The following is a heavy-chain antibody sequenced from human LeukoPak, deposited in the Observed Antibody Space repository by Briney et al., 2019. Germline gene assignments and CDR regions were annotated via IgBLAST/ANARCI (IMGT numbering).Heavy chain of an antibody. CDR3: ARSRYSGWTLHYYYYYMDV. CDR1: GGSISSYY. CDR2: IYYSGGT. D-gene: IGHD6-19*01. Sequence: PSETLSLTCTVSGGSISSYYWSWIRQPPGKGLEWIGYIYYSGGTNYNPCLKSRVTISVDTSKNQFSLKLSSVTAADTAVYYCARSRYSGWTLHYYYYYMDVWGKGTTVTVSS. V-gene: IGHV4-59*01. J-gene: IGHJ6*03.